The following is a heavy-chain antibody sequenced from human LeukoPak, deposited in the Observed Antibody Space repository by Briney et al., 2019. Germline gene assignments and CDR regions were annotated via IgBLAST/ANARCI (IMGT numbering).Heavy chain of an antibody. CDR1: GYTFTSYY. V-gene: IGHV1-46*01. CDR2: INPSGGST. CDR3: ARVGSSGWFDY. J-gene: IGHJ5*01. Sequence: ASVKVSCKASGYTFTSYYMHWVRQAPGQGLEWMGIINPSGGSTSYAQKFQGRVTMTRDTSTSTVYMELSSLRSGDTAVYYCARVGSSGWFDYWGQGTLVTVSS. D-gene: IGHD6-19*01.